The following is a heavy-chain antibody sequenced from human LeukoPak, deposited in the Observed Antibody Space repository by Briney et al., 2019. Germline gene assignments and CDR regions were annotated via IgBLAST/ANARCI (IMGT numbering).Heavy chain of an antibody. CDR3: GKAPVTTCRGAFCYPFDY. V-gene: IGHV3-23*01. Sequence: GGSLRLSCAAPGFTLSSYAMSWVRQAPGKGLEWVSAISDTGKTYHADSAKGRFTISRDSFKNTLFLHMNRLRPESAALYYCGKAPVTTCRGAFCYPFDYWGRGTLVTVSS. CDR1: GFTLSSYA. D-gene: IGHD2-15*01. CDR2: ISDTGKT. J-gene: IGHJ4*02.